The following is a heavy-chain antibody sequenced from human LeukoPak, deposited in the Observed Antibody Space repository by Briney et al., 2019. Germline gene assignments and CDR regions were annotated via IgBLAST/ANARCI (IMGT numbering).Heavy chain of an antibody. Sequence: GGSLRLSCAASGFTFSSYAMSWVRQAPGKGLEWVSAISGSGGSTYYADSVKGRFTISRDNSKNTLYLQMNSLRAEDTAVYYCAKAPTYYYGSGSYYIQGWGQGTLVTVSS. J-gene: IGHJ4*02. D-gene: IGHD3-10*01. CDR1: GFTFSSYA. V-gene: IGHV3-23*01. CDR3: AKAPTYYYGSGSYYIQG. CDR2: ISGSGGST.